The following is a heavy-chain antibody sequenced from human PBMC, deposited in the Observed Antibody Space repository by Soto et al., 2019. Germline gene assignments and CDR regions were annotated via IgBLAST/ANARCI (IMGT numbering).Heavy chain of an antibody. CDR1: GFTFSSYA. J-gene: IGHJ4*02. CDR2: ISGSGGST. CDR3: AKARSGSYYRGKYYFDY. V-gene: IGHV3-23*01. Sequence: GGSLRLSCAASGFTFSSYAMSWVRQAPGKGLEWVSAISGSGGSTYYADSVKGRFTISRDNSKNTLYLQMNSLRAEDTAVYYCAKARSGSYYRGKYYFDYWGQGTLVTVSS. D-gene: IGHD1-26*01.